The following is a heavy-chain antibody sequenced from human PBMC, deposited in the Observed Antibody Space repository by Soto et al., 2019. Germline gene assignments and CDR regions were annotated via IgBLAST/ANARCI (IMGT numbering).Heavy chain of an antibody. D-gene: IGHD3-16*01. J-gene: IGHJ6*02. CDR3: VMVDNYVTPTPQDV. CDR1: GYIFVNYG. V-gene: IGHV1-18*01. Sequence: QVQLVQSGDEVKKPGASVKVSCKASGYIFVNYGIAWVRQAPRQGLEWMGWISPYTGNTHSASKVQGRLTMTTDTSTSTDYMDMGSLTSDDTAVYYCVMVDNYVTPTPQDVWGQGTTVTVSS. CDR2: ISPYTGNT.